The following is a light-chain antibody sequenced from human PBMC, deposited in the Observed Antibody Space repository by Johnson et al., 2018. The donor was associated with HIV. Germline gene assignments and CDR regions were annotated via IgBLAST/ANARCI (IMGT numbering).Light chain of an antibody. Sequence: QSVLTQPPSVSAAPGQKVTISCSGSSSNIGNNYVSWYQQLPGTAPKLLIYENNKRPSGIPDRLSGSKSGTSATLCIAGLQTGDEADYYCGTWDSSLNTIVFGSGTKVTAL. CDR3: GTWDSSLNTIV. CDR1: SSNIGNNY. V-gene: IGLV1-51*02. J-gene: IGLJ1*01. CDR2: ENN.